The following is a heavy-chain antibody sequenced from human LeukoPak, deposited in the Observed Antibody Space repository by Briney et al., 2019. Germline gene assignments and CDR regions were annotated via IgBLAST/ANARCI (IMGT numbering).Heavy chain of an antibody. CDR3: AKARVEQWLVFPFDY. V-gene: IGHV3-9*01. Sequence: PGRSLRLSCAASGFTFDDYAMHWVRQAPGKGLEWVSGISWNSGSIGYADSVKGRFTISRDNAKNSLYLQMNSLRAEDTALYYCAKARVEQWLVFPFDYWGQGTLVTVSS. D-gene: IGHD6-19*01. CDR2: ISWNSGSI. J-gene: IGHJ4*02. CDR1: GFTFDDYA.